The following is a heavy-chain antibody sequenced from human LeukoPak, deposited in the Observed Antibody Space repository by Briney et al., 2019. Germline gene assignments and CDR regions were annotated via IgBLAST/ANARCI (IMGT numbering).Heavy chain of an antibody. J-gene: IGHJ4*02. CDR2: IWYDGTNI. Sequence: PGGSLRLSCAASGLILSSYGIHWVRQAPGKGLEWVAVIWYDGTNIYYGDSVKGRFSISRDNSKNTVYLQMDSLRAEDTAVYYCARCPLQPKPHPIDYWGQGTLVTVSS. CDR1: GLILSSYG. V-gene: IGHV3-33*01. CDR3: ARCPLQPKPHPIDY. D-gene: IGHD4-11*01.